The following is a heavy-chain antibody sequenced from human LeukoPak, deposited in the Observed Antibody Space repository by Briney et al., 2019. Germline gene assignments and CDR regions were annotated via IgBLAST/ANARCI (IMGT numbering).Heavy chain of an antibody. J-gene: IGHJ4*02. CDR1: GFTFSNDW. Sequence: QPGGSLRLSCAASGFTFSNDWMRWVRQAPGKGLMWVSRIPNDGSSPTYADSVKGRFTFSRDNAKNTVYLQMNSLRAEDTAVYYCVRWHLATAGAFNWGQGTLVTVSA. D-gene: IGHD6-13*01. CDR3: VRWHLATAGAFN. CDR2: IPNDGSSP. V-gene: IGHV3-74*01.